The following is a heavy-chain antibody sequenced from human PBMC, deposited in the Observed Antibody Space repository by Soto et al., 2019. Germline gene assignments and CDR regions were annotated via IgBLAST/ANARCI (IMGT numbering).Heavy chain of an antibody. D-gene: IGHD5-18*01. J-gene: IGHJ4*02. V-gene: IGHV3-48*02. CDR1: GFTFSSYS. CDR2: ISSSISTM. Sequence: EVQLVESGGGLVQPGGSLRLSCAASGFTFSSYSMNWVRQAPGKGLEWLSYISSSISTMHYADSVKGRFTISRDNAKNSLYLQINSTRDEDTAVYYCAREVRDTAVADFDYWGQGTLVTVSS. CDR3: AREVRDTAVADFDY.